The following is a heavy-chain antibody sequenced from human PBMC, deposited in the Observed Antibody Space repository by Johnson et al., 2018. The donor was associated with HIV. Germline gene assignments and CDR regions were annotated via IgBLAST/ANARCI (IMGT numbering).Heavy chain of an antibody. J-gene: IGHJ3*02. V-gene: IGHV3-66*02. D-gene: IGHD6-19*01. CDR1: GFTVSRNY. CDR3: VRDRGSGWDDAFDI. Sequence: VQLVESGGGLVKPGGSLRLSCAASGFTVSRNYMSWVRQAPGKGLEWVSVIYSDGSTYYADSVKGRFTISRDTSKNTLYLQMNSLRAEDTAVYYCVRDRGSGWDDAFDIWGQGTMVTVSS. CDR2: IYSDGST.